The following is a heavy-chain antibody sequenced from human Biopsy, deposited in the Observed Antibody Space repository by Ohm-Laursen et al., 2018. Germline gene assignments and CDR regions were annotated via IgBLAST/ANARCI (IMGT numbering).Heavy chain of an antibody. CDR1: GGSISSGGSY. CDR3: ARGDYFDSNGYFWFDP. J-gene: IGHJ5*02. V-gene: IGHV4-31*01. CDR2: IFNSANT. D-gene: IGHD3-22*01. Sequence: SETLSLTCTVSGGSISSGGSYWSWIRQRPGQGLEWIGYIFNSANTYYNPSLKNLITISGDTSKNQFSLKLNSVTAADTAVYYCARGDYFDSNGYFWFDPWGQGTLVTVSS.